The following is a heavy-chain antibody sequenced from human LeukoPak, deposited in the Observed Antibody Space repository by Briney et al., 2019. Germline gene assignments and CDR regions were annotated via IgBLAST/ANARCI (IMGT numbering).Heavy chain of an antibody. Sequence: GGSLRLSCAASGLTVNSNYTNWVRQAPGKGLEWVSVIYKGGSIYYADSVKGRFTISRDNSKNTLYLQMNSLRAEDTAVYYCASRGPAYYFDYWGQGTLVTVSS. D-gene: IGHD1-14*01. CDR2: IYKGGSI. CDR3: ASRGPAYYFDY. J-gene: IGHJ4*02. CDR1: GLTVNSNY. V-gene: IGHV3-53*01.